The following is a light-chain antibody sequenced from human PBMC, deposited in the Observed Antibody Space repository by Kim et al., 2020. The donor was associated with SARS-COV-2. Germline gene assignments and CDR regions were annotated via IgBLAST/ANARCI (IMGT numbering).Light chain of an antibody. CDR2: TDD. CDR1: SSNIGSNS. J-gene: IGLJ3*02. V-gene: IGLV1-44*01. Sequence: GQRVTISCSGTSSNIGSNSVNGYQEFPGTAPQLLIDTDDRRPSGVSDRVSCSKSGTSASLAISALRSEDEANYYCATWDDSLDVWMFGGGTQLTVL. CDR3: ATWDDSLDVWM.